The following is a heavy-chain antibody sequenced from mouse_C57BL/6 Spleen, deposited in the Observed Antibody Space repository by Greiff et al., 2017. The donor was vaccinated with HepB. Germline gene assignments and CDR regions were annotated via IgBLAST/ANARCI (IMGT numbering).Heavy chain of an antibody. CDR3: TRGWLLDYYAMDY. J-gene: IGHJ4*01. D-gene: IGHD2-3*01. CDR2: IRLKSDNYAT. Sequence: EVMLVESGGGLVQPGGSMKLSCVASGFTFSNYWMNWVRQSPEKGLEWVAQIRLKSDNYATHYAESVKGRFTISRDDSKSSVYLQMNNLRAEDTGIYYCTRGWLLDYYAMDYWGQGTSVTVSS. CDR1: GFTFSNYW. V-gene: IGHV6-3*01.